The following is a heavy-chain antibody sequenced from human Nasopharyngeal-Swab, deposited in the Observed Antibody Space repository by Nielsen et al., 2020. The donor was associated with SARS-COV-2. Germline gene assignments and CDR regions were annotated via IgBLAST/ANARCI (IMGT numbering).Heavy chain of an antibody. Sequence: GESLKISCAASGFTFSSYGMHWVRQAPGKGLEWVAVIWYDGSNKYYADSVEGRFTISRDNSKNTLYLQMNSLRAEDTAVYYCARDPHVDTAMDPGYYGMDVWGQGTTVTVSS. J-gene: IGHJ6*02. V-gene: IGHV3-33*01. CDR3: ARDPHVDTAMDPGYYGMDV. CDR2: IWYDGSNK. D-gene: IGHD5-18*01. CDR1: GFTFSSYG.